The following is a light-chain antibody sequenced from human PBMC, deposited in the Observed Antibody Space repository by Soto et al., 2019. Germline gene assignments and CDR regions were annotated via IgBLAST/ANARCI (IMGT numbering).Light chain of an antibody. J-gene: IGKJ1*01. Sequence: EIVLTQSPGTLSLSPGERDTLSCRASQSIGSGYLAIAWDQQKPGQPPRLLIYGASSRATGIPDRFSGSGSATDFTLTISRLEPEDFSVYYCQQHDTSPWTFGQGTRVEIK. V-gene: IGKV3-20*01. CDR2: GAS. CDR1: QSIGSGY. CDR3: QQHDTSPWT.